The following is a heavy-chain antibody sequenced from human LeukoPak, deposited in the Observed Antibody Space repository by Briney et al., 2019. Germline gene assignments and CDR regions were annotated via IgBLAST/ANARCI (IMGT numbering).Heavy chain of an antibody. CDR2: ISSSSNYI. CDR1: GFPFSGYS. D-gene: IGHD3-16*01. J-gene: IGHJ4*02. V-gene: IGHV3-21*01. CDR3: AGDWGGDGVFDY. Sequence: GGSLRLSCAASGFPFSGYSMNWVRQAPGKGLEWVSSISSSSNYIYYADSVKGRFTISRDNAKNSLYLQVNSLRAEDTAVYYCAGDWGGDGVFDYWGQGTLVTVSS.